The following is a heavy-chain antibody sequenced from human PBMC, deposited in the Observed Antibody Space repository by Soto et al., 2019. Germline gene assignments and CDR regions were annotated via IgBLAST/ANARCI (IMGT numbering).Heavy chain of an antibody. D-gene: IGHD6-19*01. CDR2: ISYDGSTK. J-gene: IGHJ6*02. CDR3: ARDIQSGGWYDFYYYGLDV. V-gene: IGHV3-30-3*01. CDR1: GLTFSSYA. Sequence: GGTLRLSCAASGLTFSSYAMHWVRHAQGKGLEWVAVISYDGSTKYYADSAKGRLTISIDNSKSTLYLQMNSLRAEDTAVYYCARDIQSGGWYDFYYYGLDVWGQGTTVTVSS.